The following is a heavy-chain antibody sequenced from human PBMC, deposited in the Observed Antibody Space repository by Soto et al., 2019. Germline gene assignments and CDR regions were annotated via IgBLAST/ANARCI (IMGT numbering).Heavy chain of an antibody. CDR1: GFTFSSYS. CDR3: ARQKRRIAVAGTVPFDY. CDR2: ISSSSSTI. D-gene: IGHD6-19*01. V-gene: IGHV3-48*01. Sequence: EVQLVESGGGLVQPGGSLRLSCAASGFTFSSYSMNWVRQAPGKGLEWVSYISSSSSTIYYADSVKGRFTISRDNAKNSLYLQMNSLRAEDTAVYYCARQKRRIAVAGTVPFDYWGQGTLVTVSS. J-gene: IGHJ4*02.